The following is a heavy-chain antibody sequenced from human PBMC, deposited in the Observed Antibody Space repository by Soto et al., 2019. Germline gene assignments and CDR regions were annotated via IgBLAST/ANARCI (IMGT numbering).Heavy chain of an antibody. J-gene: IGHJ4*02. Sequence: QVQLVQSGAEVKKPGASVKVSCKASGYTFTSYAMHWVRQAPGQRLEWMGWINAGNGNTKYSQKFQGRVTITRDTSASTAYMELSSLRTEDTAVYYCANALGLYYFDYWGQGTLVTVSS. CDR1: GYTFTSYA. D-gene: IGHD3-16*01. CDR3: ANALGLYYFDY. CDR2: INAGNGNT. V-gene: IGHV1-3*01.